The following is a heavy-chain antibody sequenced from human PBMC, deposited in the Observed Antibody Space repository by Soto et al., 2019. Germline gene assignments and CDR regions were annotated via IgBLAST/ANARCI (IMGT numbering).Heavy chain of an antibody. CDR2: INAGNGNT. CDR1: GYTFTSYA. J-gene: IGHJ4*02. CDR3: ARDSSSTDIAFDH. Sequence: GASVKVSCKASGYTFTSYAMHWVRQAPGQRLEWMGWINAGNGNTKYSQKFQGTVTITRDTSASTAYMELSSLRSEDTAVYYCARDSSSTDIAFDHWGQGTLVTVSS. V-gene: IGHV1-3*01. D-gene: IGHD6-6*01.